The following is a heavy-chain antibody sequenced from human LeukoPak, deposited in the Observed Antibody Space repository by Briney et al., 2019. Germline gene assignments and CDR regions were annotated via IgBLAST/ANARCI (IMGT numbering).Heavy chain of an antibody. CDR3: ARDRSSGWDFDY. V-gene: IGHV4-59*01. CDR2: ISYSGST. CDR1: GGSISSYY. D-gene: IGHD6-19*01. Sequence: SETLSLTCTVSGGSISSYYWSWIRQPPGKGLEWIGYISYSGSTNYNPSLKSRVTISVDTSKNQFSLKLSSVTAADTAVYYCARDRSSGWDFDYWGQGTLVTVPS. J-gene: IGHJ4*02.